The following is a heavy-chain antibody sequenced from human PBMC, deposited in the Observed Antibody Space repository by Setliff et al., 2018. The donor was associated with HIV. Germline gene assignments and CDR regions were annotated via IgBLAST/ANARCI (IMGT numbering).Heavy chain of an antibody. D-gene: IGHD1-20*01. CDR3: ARQYNRQYGMDV. CDR1: GYSISSGYY. Sequence: SETLSLTCAVSGYSISSGYYWGWIRQPPGKGLEWVGSTYHSGSTYYNPSLKSRVTISVDTSKNQFSLKLSSVTAADTAVYYCARQYNRQYGMDVWGQGTTVTVSS. CDR2: TYHSGST. J-gene: IGHJ6*02. V-gene: IGHV4-38-2*01.